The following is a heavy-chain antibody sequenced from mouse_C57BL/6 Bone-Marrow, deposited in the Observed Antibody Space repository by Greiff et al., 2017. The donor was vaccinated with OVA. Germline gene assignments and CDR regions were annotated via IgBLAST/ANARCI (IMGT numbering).Heavy chain of an antibody. CDR1: GYTFTDYE. CDR3: TRNPQ. D-gene: IGHD3-2*02. Sequence: QVHVKQSGAELVRPGASVTLSCKASGYTFTDYEMHWVKQTPVHGLEWIGAIDPETGGTAYNQKFKGKAILTADKSSSTAYMELRSLTSEDSAVYYCTRNPQWGQGTTLTVSS. CDR2: IDPETGGT. V-gene: IGHV1-15*01. J-gene: IGHJ2*01.